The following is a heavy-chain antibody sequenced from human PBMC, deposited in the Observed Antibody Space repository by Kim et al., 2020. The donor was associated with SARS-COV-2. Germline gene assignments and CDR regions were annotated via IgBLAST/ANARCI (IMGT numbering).Heavy chain of an antibody. Sequence: GGSLRLSCAASGFTFSSYSMNWVRQAPGKGLEWVSYISSSSSTIYYADSVKGRFTISRDNAKNSLYLQMNSLRDEDTAVYYCARASLIKANYDSSGYSAFDIWGQGTMVTVSS. D-gene: IGHD3-22*01. CDR2: ISSSSSTI. J-gene: IGHJ3*02. CDR1: GFTFSSYS. CDR3: ARASLIKANYDSSGYSAFDI. V-gene: IGHV3-48*02.